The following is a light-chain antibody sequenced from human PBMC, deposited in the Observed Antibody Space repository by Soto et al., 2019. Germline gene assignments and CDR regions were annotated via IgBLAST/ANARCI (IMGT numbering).Light chain of an antibody. J-gene: IGKJ1*01. V-gene: IGKV3-15*01. CDR1: QSVSSN. CDR3: QQYYNWPLP. CDR2: GAS. Sequence: EIVMTQSPATLSVSPGERATLSCRARQSVSSNLAWYQQKPGQPPRLLIYGASTRATDIPARFSGSGSGTEFTLTISSLQSEDFAVYYCQQYYNWPLPFGQGTKVEI.